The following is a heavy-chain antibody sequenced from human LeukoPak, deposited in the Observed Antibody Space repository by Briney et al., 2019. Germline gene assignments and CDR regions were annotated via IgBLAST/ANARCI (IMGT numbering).Heavy chain of an antibody. CDR2: MNPNSGNT. V-gene: IGHV1-8*01. J-gene: IGHJ5*02. CDR3: ARRIAAAGTGWFDP. D-gene: IGHD6-13*01. CDR1: GYTFTSYD. Sequence: GASVKVSRKASGYTFTSYDINWVRQATGQGLEWMGWMNPNSGNTGYAQKFQGRVTMTRNTSISTAYMELSSVTAADTAVYYCARRIAAAGTGWFDPWGQGTLVTVSS.